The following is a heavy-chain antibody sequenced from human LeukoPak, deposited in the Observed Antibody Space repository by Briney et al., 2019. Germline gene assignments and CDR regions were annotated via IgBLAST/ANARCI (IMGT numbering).Heavy chain of an antibody. CDR3: AKNYDILTGYSYYYYYMDV. V-gene: IGHV3-30*02. D-gene: IGHD3-9*01. J-gene: IGHJ6*03. CDR1: GFTFSSYG. Sequence: PGGSLRLSCAASGFTFSSYGTHWVRQAPGKGLEWVAFIRYDGSNKYYADSVKGRFTISRDNSKNTLYLQMNSLRAEDTAVYYCAKNYDILTGYSYYYYYMDVWGKGTTVTISS. CDR2: IRYDGSNK.